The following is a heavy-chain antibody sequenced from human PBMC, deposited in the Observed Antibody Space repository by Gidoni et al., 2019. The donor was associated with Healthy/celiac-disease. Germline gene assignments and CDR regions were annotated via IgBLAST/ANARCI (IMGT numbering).Heavy chain of an antibody. CDR2: IRGSGGST. CDR3: AKDIGGSYSPLDYYYGMDV. V-gene: IGHV3-23*01. D-gene: IGHD1-26*01. Sequence: EVQLLDSGGGLVQPGGSLRLACAASGFTFLSYAISWVRQAPGKGLEWVSAIRGSGGSTYYADSVKGRFTISRDNSKNTLYLQMNSLRAEDTAVYYCAKDIGGSYSPLDYYYGMDVWGQGTTVTVSS. CDR1: GFTFLSYA. J-gene: IGHJ6*02.